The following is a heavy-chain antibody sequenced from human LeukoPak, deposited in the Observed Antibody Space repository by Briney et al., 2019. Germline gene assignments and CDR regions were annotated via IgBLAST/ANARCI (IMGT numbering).Heavy chain of an antibody. V-gene: IGHV3-13*01. CDR2: IGTAGDT. CDR1: GFTFSSYD. CDR3: ARGLGSGSLPNPFDY. D-gene: IGHD6-19*01. J-gene: IGHJ4*02. Sequence: HGESLKISCAASGFTFSSYDMHWVRQATGKGLEWVSAIGTAGDTYYPGSVKGRFTISRENAKNSLYLQMNSLRARDTAVYYCARGLGSGSLPNPFDYWGQGTLVTVSS.